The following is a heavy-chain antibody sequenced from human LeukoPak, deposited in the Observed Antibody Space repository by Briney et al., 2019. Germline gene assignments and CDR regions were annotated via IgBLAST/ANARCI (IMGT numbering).Heavy chain of an antibody. CDR2: ISGSGGST. CDR3: AKDANPRTNYYGMDV. D-gene: IGHD4/OR15-4a*01. V-gene: IGHV3-23*01. CDR1: GFTFSSYA. Sequence: GGSLRLSCAASGFTFSSYAMSWVRQAPGKGLEWVSAISGSGGSTYYADSVKGRLTISRDNSKNTLYLQMYSLRAEDTAVYYSAKDANPRTNYYGMDVWGQGTTVTVSS. J-gene: IGHJ6*02.